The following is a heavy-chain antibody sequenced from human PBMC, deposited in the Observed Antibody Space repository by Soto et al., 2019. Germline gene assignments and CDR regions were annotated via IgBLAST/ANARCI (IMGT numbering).Heavy chain of an antibody. V-gene: IGHV1-69*06. Sequence: QVQLVQSGAEVKKPGSSVKVSCKASGGTFSSYAISWVRQAPGQGLEWMGGIIPIFGTANYAQKFQGRVTITADKSTSTAYMELNSLRAEDTAVYYCAKELVATIQSPTSTYYYGMDVWGQGTTVTVSS. CDR2: IIPIFGTA. CDR1: GGTFSSYA. D-gene: IGHD5-12*01. CDR3: AKELVATIQSPTSTYYYGMDV. J-gene: IGHJ6*02.